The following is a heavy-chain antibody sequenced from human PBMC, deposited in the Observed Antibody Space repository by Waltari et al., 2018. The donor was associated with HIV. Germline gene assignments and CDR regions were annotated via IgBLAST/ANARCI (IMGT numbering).Heavy chain of an antibody. CDR1: GGTFSSYA. CDR3: ARDLGRITMVRGADSGMDV. V-gene: IGHV1-69*04. J-gene: IGHJ6*02. Sequence: QVQLVQSGAEVKKPGSSVKVSCKASGGTFSSYAISWVRQAPGQGLEWMGRIIPILGIANYAQKFQGRVTITADKSTSTAYMELSSLRSEDTAVYYCARDLGRITMVRGADSGMDVWGQGTTVTVSS. D-gene: IGHD3-10*01. CDR2: IIPILGIA.